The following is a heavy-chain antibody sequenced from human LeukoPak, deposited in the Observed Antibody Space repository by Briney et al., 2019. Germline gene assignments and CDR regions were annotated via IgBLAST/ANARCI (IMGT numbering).Heavy chain of an antibody. CDR3: ARGPNKPDGGNSGSAWFDH. CDR2: MNPNSDIT. CDR1: LYTLTTYV. D-gene: IGHD4-23*01. V-gene: IGHV1-8*01. Sequence: ASLWVSSTPSLYTLTTYVINTVPQATGPGVEWMGWMNPNSDITGSTQKLQGRVTITRNTSPSTAYIALRSLRFADTDVSYCARGPNKPDGGNSGSAWFDHWGQGTLVTVSS. J-gene: IGHJ5*02.